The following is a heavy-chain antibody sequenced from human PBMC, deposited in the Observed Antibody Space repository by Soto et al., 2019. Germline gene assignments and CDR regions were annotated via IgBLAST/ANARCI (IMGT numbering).Heavy chain of an antibody. CDR2: ISSSGTTM. CDR1: GFTFRIYN. J-gene: IGHJ4*02. CDR3: ATAGIDY. Sequence: PGGSLRLSCAASGFTFRIYNMIWVRQAPGEGLEWVSYISSSGTTMYYADSVKGRFTTSRDNAKNSLYLQMNSLKAEDTAVYYCATAGIDYWGQGTLVTVSS. V-gene: IGHV3-48*01.